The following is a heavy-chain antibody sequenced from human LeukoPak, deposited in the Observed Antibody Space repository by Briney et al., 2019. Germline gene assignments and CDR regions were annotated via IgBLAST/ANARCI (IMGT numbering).Heavy chain of an antibody. CDR1: GGSMSSFY. CDR3: ARGWGGGDNCGGDCFSPYYYYMDV. V-gene: IGHV4-59*01. Sequence: SETLSLTCNVSGGSMSSFYWSWVRQLPGKGLEYIGYIYYTGSTNYNPSLKSRVTMSVDTSKNHFSLKVTSVTAADTAIYYCARGWGGGDNCGGDCFSPYYYYMDVWGKGTTVTVSS. CDR2: IYYTGST. D-gene: IGHD2-21*02. J-gene: IGHJ6*03.